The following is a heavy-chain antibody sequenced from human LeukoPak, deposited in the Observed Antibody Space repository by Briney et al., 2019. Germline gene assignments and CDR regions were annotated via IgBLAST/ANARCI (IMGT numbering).Heavy chain of an antibody. Sequence: SETLSLTCTVSGYSISSGYYWGWIRQPPGKGLEWIGSIYHSGSTYYNPSLKSRVTISVDTSKNQFSLKLSSVTAADTAVYYCARHGAPGVVVPAAMYYFDYWGQGTLVTVSS. D-gene: IGHD2-2*01. V-gene: IGHV4-38-2*02. CDR3: ARHGAPGVVVPAAMYYFDY. J-gene: IGHJ4*02. CDR1: GYSISSGYY. CDR2: IYHSGST.